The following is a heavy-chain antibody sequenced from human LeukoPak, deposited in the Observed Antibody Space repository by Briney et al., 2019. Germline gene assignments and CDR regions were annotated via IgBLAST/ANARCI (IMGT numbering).Heavy chain of an antibody. Sequence: GASVKVSCKASGYTFTSYGISWVRQAPGQGLEWMGWISAYNGNTNYAQKLQGRVTMTTDTSTSAAYMELRSLRSDDTAVYYCARDSLLGGYSSSTSCSMDYYYYGMDVWGQGTTVTVSS. CDR1: GYTFTSYG. V-gene: IGHV1-18*01. J-gene: IGHJ6*02. CDR3: ARDSLLGGYSSSTSCSMDYYYYGMDV. D-gene: IGHD2-2*01. CDR2: ISAYNGNT.